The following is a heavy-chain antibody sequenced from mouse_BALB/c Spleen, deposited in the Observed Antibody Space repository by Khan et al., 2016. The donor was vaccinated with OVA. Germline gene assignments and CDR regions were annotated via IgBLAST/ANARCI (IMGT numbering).Heavy chain of an antibody. CDR1: NYSFTDYN. D-gene: IGHD1-1*01. CDR3: ARMISTTAYYAMDY. J-gene: IGHJ4*01. V-gene: IGHV1S135*01. CDR2: IDPYSGGT. Sequence: EVQLQQSGPELVKPGASVKVSCKASNYSFTDYNMYWVKQSHGKSLEWIGYIDPYSGGTSYNQKFKGKAILTVDKSSSTAFMHLNSLTSEDSAVYYCARMISTTAYYAMDYWGQGTSVTVSS.